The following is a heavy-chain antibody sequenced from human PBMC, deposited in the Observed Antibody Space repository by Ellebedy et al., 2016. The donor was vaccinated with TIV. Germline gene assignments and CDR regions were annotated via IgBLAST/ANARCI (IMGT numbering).Heavy chain of an antibody. J-gene: IGHJ4*02. Sequence: GESLKISCAASGFTFSSYRMNWVRQAPGKGLEWVSSISPIGSYIYQADSLRGRFTISRDNAKNSLHLPMSSLRADDTAVYYRVRSDMTTVTYFEYWGLGALVTFSS. CDR3: VRSDMTTVTYFEY. V-gene: IGHV3-21*01. CDR2: ISPIGSYI. D-gene: IGHD4-17*01. CDR1: GFTFSSYR.